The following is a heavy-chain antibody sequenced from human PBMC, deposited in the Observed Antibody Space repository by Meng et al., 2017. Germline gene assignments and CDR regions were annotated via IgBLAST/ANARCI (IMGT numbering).Heavy chain of an antibody. CDR1: GASISGYY. J-gene: IGHJ5*02. V-gene: IGHV4-34*01. CDR3: ARGRWRGNRFDP. Sequence: QVQLQQWGEGLLKPSETLSLTCAVYGASISGYYWSWIRQPPGKGLEWIGEINHSGSTNYNPSLKSRVTISVDTSKNQFSLKLSSVTAADTAVYYCARGRWRGNRFDPWGQGTLVTVSS. D-gene: IGHD3-10*01. CDR2: INHSGST.